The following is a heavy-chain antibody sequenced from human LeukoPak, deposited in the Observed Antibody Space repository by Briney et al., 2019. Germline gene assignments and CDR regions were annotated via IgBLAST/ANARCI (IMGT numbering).Heavy chain of an antibody. CDR2: LYWDDDT. CDR3: AHRGNGFDP. CDR1: GASLSTRPGG. J-gene: IGHJ5*02. D-gene: IGHD2-8*01. Sequence: CGPPQVKPTQTLTLTCTSSGASLSTRPGGGPRVRHPPGTALEWLALLYWDDDTRYSPSLKSRLTITKDTYKNPVVLTMTNMDPVDTATYYCAHRGNGFDPWGQGTLVTVPS. V-gene: IGHV2-5*02.